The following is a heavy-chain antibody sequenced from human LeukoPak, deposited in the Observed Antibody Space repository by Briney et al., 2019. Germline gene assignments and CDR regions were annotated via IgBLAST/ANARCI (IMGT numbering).Heavy chain of an antibody. CDR2: ISSSSSYI. D-gene: IGHD5-12*01. CDR1: GFTFSSYS. Sequence: GGSLRLSCAASGFTFSSYSMNWVRQAPGKGLEWVSSISSSSSYIYYADSVKGRFTISRDNAKNSLYLQMNSLRAEDTAVYYCASDVDIVATTEHDYWGQGTLVTVSS. CDR3: ASDVDIVATTEHDY. V-gene: IGHV3-21*01. J-gene: IGHJ4*02.